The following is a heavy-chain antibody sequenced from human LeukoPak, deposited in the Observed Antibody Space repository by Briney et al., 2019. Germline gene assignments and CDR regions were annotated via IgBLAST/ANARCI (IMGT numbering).Heavy chain of an antibody. J-gene: IGHJ6*02. V-gene: IGHV3-33*01. CDR2: IWYDGSNK. D-gene: IGHD1-26*01. Sequence: AGGSLRLSCAASGFTFSSYGMHWVRQAPGKGLEWVAVIWYDGSNKYYADSVKGRFTISRDNSKNTLYLQMNSLRAEDTAVYYCARIGGSSFYYYGMDVWGQGTTVTVSS. CDR1: GFTFSSYG. CDR3: ARIGGSSFYYYGMDV.